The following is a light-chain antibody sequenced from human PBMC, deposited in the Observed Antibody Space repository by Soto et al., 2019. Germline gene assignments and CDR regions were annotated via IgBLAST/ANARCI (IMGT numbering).Light chain of an antibody. CDR2: AAS. V-gene: IGKV1-39*01. J-gene: IGKJ4*01. Sequence: DIQMTQSPSSLSASVGDRVTITCRASQSISSYLNWYQQKPGKAPKLLIYAASSLQSGVPSRFSGSGSGTDFTITISSLQPEDFATYYCQQSYSTLPTFGGGTKVEIK. CDR3: QQSYSTLPT. CDR1: QSISSY.